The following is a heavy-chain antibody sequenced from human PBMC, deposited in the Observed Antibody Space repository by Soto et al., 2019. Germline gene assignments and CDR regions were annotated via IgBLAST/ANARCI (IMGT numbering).Heavy chain of an antibody. CDR3: AIGPEQSYDTSTCNCGFDC. CDR2: IYYSGNN. J-gene: IGHJ4*01. Sequence: SETLSLTCTVSGDSISSPHYYWTWVRQPPEKGPEWVGYIYYSGNNFYNPALQSRIAMSVDPSTNQFSMNLASVTAADTAVDYCAIGPEQSYDTSTCNCGFDCCGPATLLTLSS. D-gene: IGHD3-22*01. CDR1: GDSISSPHYY. V-gene: IGHV4-30-4*01.